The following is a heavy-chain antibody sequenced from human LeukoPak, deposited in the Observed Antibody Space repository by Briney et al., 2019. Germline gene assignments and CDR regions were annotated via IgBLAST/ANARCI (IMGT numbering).Heavy chain of an antibody. CDR3: ARVDIVAGSVGY. CDR2: ISGSGGST. V-gene: IGHV3-23*01. J-gene: IGHJ4*02. Sequence: GGSLRLSCAASGFTFSSYGMHWVRQAPGKGLEWVSAISGSGGSTYYADSVKGRFIISRDNSKNTLYLQMNSLRAEDTAVYYCARVDIVAGSVGYWGQGTLVTVSS. D-gene: IGHD5-12*01. CDR1: GFTFSSYG.